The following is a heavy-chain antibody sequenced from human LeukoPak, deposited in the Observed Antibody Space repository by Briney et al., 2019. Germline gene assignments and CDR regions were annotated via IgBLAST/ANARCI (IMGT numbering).Heavy chain of an antibody. CDR3: ALAPNSNWFDF. Sequence: SETLSLTCAVYGGSFSGYYWSWIRQPPGKGLEWIGNIHYSGSSVYNPSLKSRGTISIDTSRRQFFLKLASVTAADTAVYFCALAPNSNWFDFWGPGTLVTVSS. V-gene: IGHV4-34*10. J-gene: IGHJ5*01. CDR2: IHYSGSS. CDR1: GGSFSGYY. D-gene: IGHD2-8*01.